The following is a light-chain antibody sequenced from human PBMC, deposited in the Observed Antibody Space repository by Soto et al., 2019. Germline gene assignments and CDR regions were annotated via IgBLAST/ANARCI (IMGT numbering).Light chain of an antibody. CDR2: END. J-gene: IGLJ3*02. V-gene: IGLV1-51*02. CDR3: ASWDSSLYGVG. Sequence: QSVLTQPPSVSAAPGQNVAISCSGGSSNIGKNFVSWYQQVPGAAPKVLIYENDKRLSGIPDRFSGSRSGTSVTLAITGLQTGDEADYYCASWDSSLYGVGFGGGTKLTVL. CDR1: SSNIGKNF.